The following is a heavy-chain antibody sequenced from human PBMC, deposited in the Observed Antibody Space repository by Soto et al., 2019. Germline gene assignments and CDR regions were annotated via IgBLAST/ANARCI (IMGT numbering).Heavy chain of an antibody. CDR1: GGSISSYY. CDR3: ARDAEYDILTGYYPDAFDI. V-gene: IGHV4-4*07. Sequence: QVQLQESGPGLVKPSETLSLTCTVSGGSISSYYWNWIRQPAGKGLEWIGRIYTSGSTNYNPSLKSRVTMSVDTSKNQFSLKLSSVTAADTAVYYCARDAEYDILTGYYPDAFDIWGQGTMVTVSS. D-gene: IGHD3-9*01. J-gene: IGHJ3*02. CDR2: IYTSGST.